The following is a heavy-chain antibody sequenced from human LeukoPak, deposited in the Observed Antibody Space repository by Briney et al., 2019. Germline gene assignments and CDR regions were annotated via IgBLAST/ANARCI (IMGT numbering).Heavy chain of an antibody. CDR3: ARGPSIAARYDAFDI. CDR2: ISSSGNTI. J-gene: IGHJ3*02. D-gene: IGHD6-6*01. Sequence: PGGSLRLSCAASEFAFTSYELNWVRQAAGKGLEWVSYISSSGNTISYADSVKGRFTISRDNAKNSLYLQVIGLRAEDTAVYYCARGPSIAARYDAFDIWGQGTMVTVSS. V-gene: IGHV3-48*03. CDR1: EFAFTSYE.